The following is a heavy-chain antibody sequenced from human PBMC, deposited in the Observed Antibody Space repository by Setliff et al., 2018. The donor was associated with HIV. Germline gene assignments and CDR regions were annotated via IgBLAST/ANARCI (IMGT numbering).Heavy chain of an antibody. CDR2: IYTTGGT. J-gene: IGHJ4*02. CDR1: GVSIPTNY. CDR3: ARSNPGITAGLLAY. Sequence: SETLSLTCNISGVSIPTNYWNWIRQPAGKGLEWIGRIYTTGGTNYNPALKSRVTMSIDTSKNQTSLKLNSVTAADTATYYCARSNPGITAGLLAYWGPGTLVTVSS. V-gene: IGHV4-4*07. D-gene: IGHD6-13*01.